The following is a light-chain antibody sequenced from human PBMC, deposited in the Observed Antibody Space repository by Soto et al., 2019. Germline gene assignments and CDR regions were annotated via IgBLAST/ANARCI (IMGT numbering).Light chain of an antibody. CDR2: DVS. V-gene: IGKV1-5*01. Sequence: DIQMTPSPSTLSAFVGDRVNITCRASQRISYWLAWYQQKPGKAPKFLIYDVSTLESGVPSRFSGSGSGTEFTLTISSLQPDDFATYFCQQYDSYPWTFGQGTKVDIK. J-gene: IGKJ1*01. CDR3: QQYDSYPWT. CDR1: QRISYW.